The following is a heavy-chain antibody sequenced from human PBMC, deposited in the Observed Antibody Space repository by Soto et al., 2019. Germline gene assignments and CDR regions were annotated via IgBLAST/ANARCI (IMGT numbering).Heavy chain of an antibody. CDR2: ISAYNGNT. J-gene: IGHJ6*02. V-gene: IGHV1-18*01. Sequence: QVQLVQSGAEVKKPGASVKVSCKASGYSFTSYGISWVGQAPGQGLEWMGWISAYNGNTNTAQKLQGRDTMTTDAATSTAYMELRSLRSDGPAVYYCARDNGFGESDVWGQGTTVTVSS. CDR3: ARDNGFGESDV. CDR1: GYSFTSYG. D-gene: IGHD3-10*01.